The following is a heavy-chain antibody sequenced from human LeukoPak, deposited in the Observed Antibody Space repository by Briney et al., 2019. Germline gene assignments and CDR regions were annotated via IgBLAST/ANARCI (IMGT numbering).Heavy chain of an antibody. J-gene: IGHJ4*02. CDR2: ISAYNGNT. CDR3: ARGPRHMVRGVNYFDY. V-gene: IGHV1-18*01. CDR1: GYTFTSYG. D-gene: IGHD3-10*01. Sequence: ASVKVSCKASGYTFTSYGICWVRQAPGQGLEWMGWISAYNGNTNYAQKLQGRVTMTTDTSTSTAYMELSSLRSEDTAVYYCARGPRHMVRGVNYFDYWGQGTLVTVSS.